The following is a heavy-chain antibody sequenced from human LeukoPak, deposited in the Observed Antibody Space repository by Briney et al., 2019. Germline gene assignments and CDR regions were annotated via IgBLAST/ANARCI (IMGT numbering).Heavy chain of an antibody. V-gene: IGHV4-34*01. D-gene: IGHD3-10*01. CDR1: GGSFSGYY. CDR2: INHGGGT. Sequence: SETLSLTCAVYGGSFSGYYWSWIRQPPGKGLEWIGEINHGGGTNYNPSLKSRVTISVDTSKNQFSLKLSSVTAADTAVYYCARGAPYYYGSGSYTRYFQHWGQGTLVTVSS. J-gene: IGHJ1*01. CDR3: ARGAPYYYGSGSYTRYFQH.